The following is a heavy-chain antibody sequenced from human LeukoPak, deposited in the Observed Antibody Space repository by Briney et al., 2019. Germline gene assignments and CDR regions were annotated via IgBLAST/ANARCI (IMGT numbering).Heavy chain of an antibody. V-gene: IGHV4-39*01. Sequence: PSETLSLTCTVSGGSISSNSYYWGWIRQPPGKGLEWIGSIYYSGNTYYNPSLKSRVTISVDTSKNQFSLKLSSVTAADTAVYYCARHSRTSGYCSSTSCQHNWFDPWGQGTLVTVSS. J-gene: IGHJ5*02. CDR1: GGSISSNSYY. D-gene: IGHD2-2*01. CDR2: IYYSGNT. CDR3: ARHSRTSGYCSSTSCQHNWFDP.